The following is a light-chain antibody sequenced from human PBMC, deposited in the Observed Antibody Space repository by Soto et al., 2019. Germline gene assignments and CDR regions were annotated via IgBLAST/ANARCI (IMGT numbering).Light chain of an antibody. J-gene: IGLJ3*02. CDR3: AAWDDSLKGWV. Sequence: QSVLTQPPSASGTPGQRVTISCSGSSSNIGSHPVDWYQHLPGMPPKLLIYSTDQRPSGITDRFSGSKSGTSASLAISGLQSEDEADYYCAAWDDSLKGWVFGGGTKLTVL. CDR2: STD. CDR1: SSNIGSHP. V-gene: IGLV1-44*01.